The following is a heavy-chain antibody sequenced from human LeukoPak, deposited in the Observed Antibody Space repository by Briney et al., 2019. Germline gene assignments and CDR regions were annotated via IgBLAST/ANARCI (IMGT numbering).Heavy chain of an antibody. CDR2: ISYDGSNK. D-gene: IGHD2-8*02. CDR1: GFTFSSYA. V-gene: IGHV3-30*18. Sequence: PGGSLRLSCAASGFTFSSYAMHWVRQAPGKGLEWVAVISYDGSNKYYADSVKGRFTISRDNSKNTLYLQMNSLRAEDTAVYYCAKRGTGHYYYGMDVWGQGTTVTVSS. J-gene: IGHJ6*02. CDR3: AKRGTGHYYYGMDV.